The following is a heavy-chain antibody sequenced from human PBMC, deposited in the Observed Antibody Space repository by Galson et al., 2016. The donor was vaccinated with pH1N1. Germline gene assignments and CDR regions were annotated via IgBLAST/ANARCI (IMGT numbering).Heavy chain of an antibody. J-gene: IGHJ5*02. Sequence: TLSLTCTVSGGSISSGGYHWSWIRQHPGKGLEWIGYIYYSGNTYYNPSPKSRVTTSVDTSKNQFSLKLSSVTAAATAVYYCARTVWFGELGAWFDPWGQGTLVTVSS. CDR2: IYYSGNT. CDR3: ARTVWFGELGAWFDP. D-gene: IGHD3-10*01. V-gene: IGHV4-31*03. CDR1: GGSISSGGYH.